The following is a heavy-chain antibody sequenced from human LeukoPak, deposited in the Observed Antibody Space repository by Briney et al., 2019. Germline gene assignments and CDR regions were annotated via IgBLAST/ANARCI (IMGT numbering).Heavy chain of an antibody. V-gene: IGHV4-39*01. CDR2: IYYSGKT. D-gene: IGHD6-19*01. J-gene: IGHJ5*02. CDR1: GASTSSSDYY. CDR3: ARHHRQWLPPNWFDP. Sequence: PSETLSLTCTVSGASTSSSDYYWGWIRQPPGKGMEWIGSIYYSGKTYYNPSLKSRVTIFVDTSKNQFSLKLSSVTAADTAVYYCARHHRQWLPPNWFDPWGQGTLVTVSS.